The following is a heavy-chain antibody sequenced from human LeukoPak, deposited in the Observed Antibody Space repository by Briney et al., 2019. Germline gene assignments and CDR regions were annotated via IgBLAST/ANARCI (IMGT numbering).Heavy chain of an antibody. CDR3: ARGPRNYYGSGSYYNVGWFDP. D-gene: IGHD3-10*01. CDR1: GGSFSGYY. J-gene: IGHJ5*02. CDR2: INHSGST. V-gene: IGHV4-34*01. Sequence: ETLSLTCAVYGGSFSGYYWSWIRQPPGKGLEWIGEINHSGSTNYNPSLKCRVTISVDTSKNQFSLKLSSVTAADTAVYYCARGPRNYYGSGSYYNVGWFDPWGQGTLVTVSS.